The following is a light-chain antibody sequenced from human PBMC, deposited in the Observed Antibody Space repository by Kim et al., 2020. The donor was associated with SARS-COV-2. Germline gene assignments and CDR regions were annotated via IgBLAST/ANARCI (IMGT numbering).Light chain of an antibody. J-gene: IGLJ3*02. CDR1: SLRGYY. Sequence: SSELTQDPAVSVALVQTVTITCQGDSLRGYYASWXRQKSGQAPILVIYGDKNRPSGIPDRFSGSGSGNTASLTITGAQAEDEADYYCNSRDSSGNHVLFG. V-gene: IGLV3-19*01. CDR2: GDK. CDR3: NSRDSSGNHVL.